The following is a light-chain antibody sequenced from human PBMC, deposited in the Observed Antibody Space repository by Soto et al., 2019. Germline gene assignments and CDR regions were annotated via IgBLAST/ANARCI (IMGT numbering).Light chain of an antibody. V-gene: IGKV3-15*01. Sequence: EIVMTQSPATLSVSPGERATLSCGASQSVSTNLAWYQQKPGQAPRLLISGASTRATGIPARFSGSGSGTDFTLTISSLQSEDFAVYYCQQYNNWPYTFGQGTKLEIK. CDR2: GAS. CDR3: QQYNNWPYT. J-gene: IGKJ2*01. CDR1: QSVSTN.